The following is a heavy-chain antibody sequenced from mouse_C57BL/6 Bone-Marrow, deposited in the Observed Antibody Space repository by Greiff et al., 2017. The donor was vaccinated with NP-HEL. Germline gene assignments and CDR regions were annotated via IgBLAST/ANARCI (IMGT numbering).Heavy chain of an antibody. J-gene: IGHJ2*01. CDR2: IYPGSGNT. D-gene: IGHD2-4*01. V-gene: IGHV1-76*01. Sequence: QVQLKASGAELVRPGASVKLSCKASGYTFTDYYINWVKQRPGQGLEWIARIYPGSGNTYYNEKFKGKATLTAEKSSSTAYMQLSSLTSEDSAVYFCARSIYYDYDTSYCDYWGQGTTLTVSS. CDR1: GYTFTDYY. CDR3: ARSIYYDYDTSYCDY.